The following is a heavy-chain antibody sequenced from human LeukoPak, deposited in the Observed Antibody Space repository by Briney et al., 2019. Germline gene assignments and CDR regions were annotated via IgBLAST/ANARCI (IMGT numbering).Heavy chain of an antibody. Sequence: SVKVSCKASGGTFISYAISWVRQAPGQGLEWMGGIIPIFGTANYAQKFQGRVTITADESTSTAYMELSSLRSEDTAVYYCARALDPYCSSTSCYTGLDYWGQGTLVTVSS. V-gene: IGHV1-69*13. J-gene: IGHJ4*02. CDR1: GGTFISYA. D-gene: IGHD2-2*02. CDR2: IIPIFGTA. CDR3: ARALDPYCSSTSCYTGLDY.